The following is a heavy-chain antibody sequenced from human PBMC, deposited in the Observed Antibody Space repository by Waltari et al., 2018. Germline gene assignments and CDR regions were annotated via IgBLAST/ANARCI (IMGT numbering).Heavy chain of an antibody. CDR1: GFTFSSYG. V-gene: IGHV3-30*02. J-gene: IGHJ4*02. D-gene: IGHD6-13*01. CDR3: AKDRPSIAAAGYFDY. CDR2: IRYDGSNK. Sequence: QVQLVESGGGVVQPGGSLRLSWAASGFTFSSYGMHWVRQAPGKGLEWVAFIRYDGSNKYYADSVKGRFTISRDNSKNTPYLQMNSLRAEDTAVYYCAKDRPSIAAAGYFDYWGQGTLVTVSS.